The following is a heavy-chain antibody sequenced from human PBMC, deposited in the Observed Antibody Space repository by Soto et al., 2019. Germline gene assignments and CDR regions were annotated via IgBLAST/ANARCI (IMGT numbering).Heavy chain of an antibody. CDR2: ISPDGVNK. D-gene: IGHD4-4*01. CDR3: ARRLTTTVSALGY. Sequence: QVQLVESGGGVVQPGGSLRLSCKASGFTFTSYAIHWVRQAPGKGLEWVSVISPDGVNKHSAESVRGRFVISRDNSKNTVHLGMNRLRLDDTAVYFCARRLTTTVSALGYWGQGSLVNVSS. J-gene: IGHJ4*02. V-gene: IGHV3-30*09. CDR1: GFTFTSYA.